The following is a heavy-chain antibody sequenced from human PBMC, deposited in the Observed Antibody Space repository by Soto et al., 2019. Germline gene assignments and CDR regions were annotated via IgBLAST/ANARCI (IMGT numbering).Heavy chain of an antibody. J-gene: IGHJ4*02. CDR2: IIPIFGTA. V-gene: IGHV1-69*13. D-gene: IGHD4-4*01. Sequence: SVKVSCKASGGTFSSYAISWVRQAPGQGLEWMGGIIPIFGTANYAQKFQGRVTITADGSTSTAYMELSSLRSEDTDVYYCEMSTPSSKEYIDYWCQGTLVTVS. CDR3: EMSTPSSKEYIDY. CDR1: GGTFSSYA.